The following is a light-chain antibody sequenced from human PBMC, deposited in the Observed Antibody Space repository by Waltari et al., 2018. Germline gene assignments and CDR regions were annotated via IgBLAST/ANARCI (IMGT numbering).Light chain of an antibody. J-gene: IGKJ3*01. CDR2: AAS. Sequence: EIVMPQSPATLSVSPGDRATLSCRASQSVGSNLAWYQQKPGQAPKLLIYAASTRATGIPARFSGSGSGTEFTLTISSLQSEDFAVYHCQQYYNWPPAFTFGPGTKVDIK. V-gene: IGKV3-15*01. CDR3: QQYYNWPPAFT. CDR1: QSVGSN.